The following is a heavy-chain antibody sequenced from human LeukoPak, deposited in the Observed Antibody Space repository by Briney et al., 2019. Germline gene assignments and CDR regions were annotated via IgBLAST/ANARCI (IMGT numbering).Heavy chain of an antibody. CDR2: ITTSSSYI. CDR1: GFTFSRYS. CDR3: ARGWYTDAFDI. D-gene: IGHD1-1*01. V-gene: IGHV3-21*01. Sequence: GGSLRLSCAASGFTFSRYSMDWVRQAPGKGLEWVSSITTSSSYIYYADSVKGRFTISRDNAKNSLFLQMNSLRAEDTAVYFCARGWYTDAFDIWGQGTMVTVSS. J-gene: IGHJ3*02.